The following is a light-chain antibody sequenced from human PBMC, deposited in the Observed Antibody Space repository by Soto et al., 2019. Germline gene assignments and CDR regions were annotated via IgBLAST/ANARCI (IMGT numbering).Light chain of an antibody. CDR2: DAS. Sequence: EVVLTQSPATLSLSPGERATLSCRASQSVSSYLAWYHQKPGQAPRLLIYDASNRATGVPARFSGSGSGTDFTLTISGLEPEDFALYYCQQRSNWPITFGQGTRLEIK. CDR3: QQRSNWPIT. CDR1: QSVSSY. V-gene: IGKV3-11*01. J-gene: IGKJ5*01.